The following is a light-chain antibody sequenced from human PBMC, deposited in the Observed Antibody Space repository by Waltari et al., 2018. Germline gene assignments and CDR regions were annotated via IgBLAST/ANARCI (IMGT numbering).Light chain of an antibody. Sequence: EIVLTQTPGTLSLSPGERATLSCRASQSVSSSYLAWYQQKPGQDPRPLIYGASSRATDIPDRFSGSGSGTDFTLTISRLEPEDFAVYYCQQYGSSPGYTFGQGTKLEIK. CDR1: QSVSSSY. CDR3: QQYGSSPGYT. CDR2: GAS. V-gene: IGKV3-20*01. J-gene: IGKJ2*01.